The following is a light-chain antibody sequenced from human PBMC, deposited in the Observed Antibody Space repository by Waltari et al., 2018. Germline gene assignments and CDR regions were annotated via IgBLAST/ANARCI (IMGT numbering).Light chain of an antibody. CDR1: QGISGF. J-gene: IGKJ5*01. V-gene: IGKV1-9*01. CDR2: TAS. CDR3: QQLNSFPIT. Sequence: DIQLTQYPSFLSASVGDRVTITCRASQGISGFLAWYQQKPGKAPNLLIYTASTLQSGVPSRFSGSGSGTEFTLTISSLQPEDFATYYCQQLNSFPITFGQGTRLEIK.